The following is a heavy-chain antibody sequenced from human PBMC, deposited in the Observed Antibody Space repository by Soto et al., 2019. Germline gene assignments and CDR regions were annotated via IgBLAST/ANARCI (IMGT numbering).Heavy chain of an antibody. V-gene: IGHV3-74*01. CDR3: ARASYSSGWYPREYFDY. CDR1: GFTFSSYW. Sequence: PGGSLRLSCAASGFTFSSYWMHWVRQAPGKGLVWVSRINSDGSSTSYADSVKGRFTISRDNAKNTLYLQMNSLRAEDTAVYYCARASYSSGWYPREYFDYWGQGTLVTVPQ. CDR2: INSDGSST. J-gene: IGHJ4*02. D-gene: IGHD6-19*01.